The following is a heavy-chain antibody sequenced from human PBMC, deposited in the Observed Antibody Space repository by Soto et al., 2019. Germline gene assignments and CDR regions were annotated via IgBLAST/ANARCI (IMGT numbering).Heavy chain of an antibody. Sequence: ASVKGSCKASGGTFSSYAISWVRQAPGQGLEWMGGIIPIFGTANYAQKFQGRVTITADESTSTAYMELSSLRSEDTAVYYCARGWRFRGDTTYYYGMDVWGQGTTVTVSS. V-gene: IGHV1-69*13. J-gene: IGHJ6*02. CDR1: GGTFSSYA. CDR2: IIPIFGTA. CDR3: ARGWRFRGDTTYYYGMDV. D-gene: IGHD3-10*01.